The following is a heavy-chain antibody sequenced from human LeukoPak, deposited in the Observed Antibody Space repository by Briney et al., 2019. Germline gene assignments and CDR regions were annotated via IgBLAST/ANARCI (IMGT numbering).Heavy chain of an antibody. CDR1: GFTFSIYS. CDR3: AREVEGSSWYHFDY. D-gene: IGHD6-13*01. J-gene: IGHJ4*02. CDR2: ISDSGGRT. V-gene: IGHV3-21*04. Sequence: PGGSLRLSCAASGFTFSIYSMDWVRQAPGKGLEWVSAISDSGGRTYYADSVKGRFTISRDNAKNLLYLQMNSLRAEDTAVYYCAREVEGSSWYHFDYWGQGTLVTVSS.